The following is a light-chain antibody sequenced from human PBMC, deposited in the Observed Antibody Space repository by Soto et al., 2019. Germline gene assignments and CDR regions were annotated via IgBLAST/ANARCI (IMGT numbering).Light chain of an antibody. CDR1: QSISSW. CDR2: KAS. V-gene: IGKV1-5*03. J-gene: IGKJ1*01. CDR3: QQYNSFPWT. Sequence: DIQMTQSPSTLSASVGDRVTITCRASQSISSWLAWYQQKPGKAPKLLIYKASSLESGVPSTFSGTASGTEFTLTISSLQPDDFATYYCQQYNSFPWTFGQGTKV.